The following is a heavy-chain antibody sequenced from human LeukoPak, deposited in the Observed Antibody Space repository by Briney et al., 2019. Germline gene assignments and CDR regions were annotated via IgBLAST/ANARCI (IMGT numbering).Heavy chain of an antibody. CDR2: SYYSGTT. Sequence: SETLSLTCTVSGGSISSGGFYWSWIRQHPEKGLEWIGYSYYSGTTYYNPSLKSRVTISVDTSKSQFSLKLSSVTAADTAVYYCARLTRRSGNYFDYWGQGTLVTVSS. CDR1: GGSISSGGFY. D-gene: IGHD1-1*01. CDR3: ARLTRRSGNYFDY. J-gene: IGHJ4*02. V-gene: IGHV4-31*03.